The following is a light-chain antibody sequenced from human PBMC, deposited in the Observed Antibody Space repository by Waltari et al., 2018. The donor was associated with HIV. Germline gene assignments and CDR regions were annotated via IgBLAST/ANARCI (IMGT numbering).Light chain of an antibody. CDR1: NIGSKS. V-gene: IGLV3-21*02. Sequence: SYVLTQPPSVSVAPGQTARMTCGGNNIGSKSVHWYQQRPGQAPGPGAYDDSDRPSGIPERFSGSNSGNTATLTISRVEAGDEADYYCQVWDSSSDHRGVVFGGGTNLTVL. CDR3: QVWDSSSDHRGVV. CDR2: DDS. J-gene: IGLJ2*01.